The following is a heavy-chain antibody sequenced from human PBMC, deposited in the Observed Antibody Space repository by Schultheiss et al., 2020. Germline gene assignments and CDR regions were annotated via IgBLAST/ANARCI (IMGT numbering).Heavy chain of an antibody. CDR2: IGTAGDT. J-gene: IGHJ4*02. V-gene: IGHV3-13*01. Sequence: GGSLRLSCAASGFTFSSYDMHWVRQATGKGLEWVSAIGTAGDTYYPGSVKGRFTISRENAKNSLYLQMNSLRAEETAVYYCARDKTVQYDSSGYYFDYWGQGTLVTVSS. D-gene: IGHD3-22*01. CDR1: GFTFSSYD. CDR3: ARDKTVQYDSSGYYFDY.